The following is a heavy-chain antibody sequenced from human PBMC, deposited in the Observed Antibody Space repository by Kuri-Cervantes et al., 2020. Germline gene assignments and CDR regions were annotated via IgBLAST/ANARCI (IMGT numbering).Heavy chain of an antibody. CDR1: RFTFSGHG. J-gene: IGHJ4*02. CDR2: IWYDGTDK. V-gene: IGHV3-30*02. D-gene: IGHD1-14*01. Sequence: GESLKISCAASRFTFSGHGMHWVRQAPGKGLEWVALIWYDGTDKKYADSVRGRFTISRDNSKNTLYLQMNSLRPEDTAVYYCGPTDTTETFDYWGQGTLVTVSS. CDR3: GPTDTTETFDY.